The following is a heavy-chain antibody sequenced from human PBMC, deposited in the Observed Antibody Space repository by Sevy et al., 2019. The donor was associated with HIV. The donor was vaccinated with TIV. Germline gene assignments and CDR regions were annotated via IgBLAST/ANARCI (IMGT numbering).Heavy chain of an antibody. Sequence: SESLSLTCTVSGGSISSSNYYWGWIRQPPGKGLKWIGSIYYSGSPYYNPSLKSRVTISVDTSKNQFFLNLSSVTAPDTAVYYCAGMIVGGYDILTGRSTGWFDPWGQGTLVTVSS. CDR3: AGMIVGGYDILTGRSTGWFDP. CDR2: IYYSGSP. D-gene: IGHD3-9*01. CDR1: GGSISSSNYY. J-gene: IGHJ5*02. V-gene: IGHV4-39*01.